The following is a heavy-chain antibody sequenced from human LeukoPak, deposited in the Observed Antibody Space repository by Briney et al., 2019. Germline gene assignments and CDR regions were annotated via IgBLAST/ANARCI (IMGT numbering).Heavy chain of an antibody. CDR1: GYTFTSYG. Sequence: GASVKVSCKASGYTFTSYGISWVRQAPGQGLEWMGWISAYNGNTNYAQKLQGRVTMTTDTSTSTAYMELRSLRSDDTAVYYCARVYIGSGWFSYYYYYMDVWGKGTTVTVSS. CDR2: ISAYNGNT. D-gene: IGHD6-19*01. J-gene: IGHJ6*03. V-gene: IGHV1-18*01. CDR3: ARVYIGSGWFSYYYYYMDV.